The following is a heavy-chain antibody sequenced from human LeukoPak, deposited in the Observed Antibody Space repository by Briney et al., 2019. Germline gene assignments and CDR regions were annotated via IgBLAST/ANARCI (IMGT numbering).Heavy chain of an antibody. Sequence: SETLSLTCTVSGGSISSYYWSWIRQPPGKGLEWIGYIYYSGSTNYNPSLKSRVTISVDTSKNQFSLKLSSVTAADTAVYYCARDHGGTSALDYWGQGTLVTVSS. J-gene: IGHJ4*02. D-gene: IGHD2-15*01. V-gene: IGHV4-59*12. CDR3: ARDHGGTSALDY. CDR2: IYYSGST. CDR1: GGSISSYY.